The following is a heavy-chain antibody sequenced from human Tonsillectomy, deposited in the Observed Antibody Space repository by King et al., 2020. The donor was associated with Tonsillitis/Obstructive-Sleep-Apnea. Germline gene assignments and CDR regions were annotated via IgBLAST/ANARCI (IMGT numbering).Heavy chain of an antibody. J-gene: IGHJ4*02. CDR1: GFTFSDYY. CDR2: ISSGSSYA. CDR3: ATHYTNTSPFDY. Sequence: VQLVESGGGLVKPGGSLRLSYAASGFTFSDYYMSWIRQAPGKGLEWVSYISSGSSYANYADPLKGRFTISRDNAKNSLYLQMNSLRAEDTAVYYCATHYTNTSPFDYWGRGTLVTVSS. V-gene: IGHV3-11*05. D-gene: IGHD2-2*02.